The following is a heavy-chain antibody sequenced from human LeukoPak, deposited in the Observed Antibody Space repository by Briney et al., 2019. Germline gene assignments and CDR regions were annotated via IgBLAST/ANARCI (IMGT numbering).Heavy chain of an antibody. V-gene: IGHV4-39*01. CDR2: IYYSGST. J-gene: IGHJ5*02. CDR3: ARVGDLSSSWYRFDP. Sequence: SETLSLTCTVSGGSISSSGYYWGWIRQPPGKGLEWIGSIYYSGSTYYNPSLKSRVTISVDTSKNQFSLKLSSVTAADKAVYYCARVGDLSSSWYRFDPWGQGTLVTVSS. D-gene: IGHD6-13*01. CDR1: GGSISSSGYY.